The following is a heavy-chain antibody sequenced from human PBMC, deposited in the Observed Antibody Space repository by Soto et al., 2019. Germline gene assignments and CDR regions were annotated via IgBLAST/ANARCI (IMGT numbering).Heavy chain of an antibody. CDR2: MNPNSGNT. CDR3: ARTLYGDNVDY. V-gene: IGHV1-8*01. J-gene: IGHJ4*02. D-gene: IGHD4-17*01. CDR1: GYTFSDYD. Sequence: ASVKVSCKASGYTFSDYDSKWVRQATGQGLEWMGWMNPNSGNTGYAQKFQGRVTMTRNTSISTAYMELSSLRSEDTAVYYCARTLYGDNVDYWGQGTLVTVSS.